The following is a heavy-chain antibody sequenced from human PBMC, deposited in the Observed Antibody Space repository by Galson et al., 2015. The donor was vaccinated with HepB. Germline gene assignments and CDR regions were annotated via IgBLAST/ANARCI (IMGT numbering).Heavy chain of an antibody. CDR3: ARGLPRGSSWYFDY. CDR2: IFYSGST. Sequence: SETLSLTCTVSGGSINSYYWNWIRQSPGKGLEWIGYIFYSGSTNYNPSLKSRVTISGDTSQNKLSLKVSSVTAADTAVYYCARGLPRGSSWYFDYWGQGTLVTVSS. CDR1: GGSINSYY. J-gene: IGHJ4*02. D-gene: IGHD6-13*01. V-gene: IGHV4-59*01.